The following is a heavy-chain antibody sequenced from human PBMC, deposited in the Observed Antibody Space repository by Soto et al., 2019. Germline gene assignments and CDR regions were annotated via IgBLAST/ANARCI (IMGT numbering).Heavy chain of an antibody. CDR1: DTTHW. Sequence: GESLKISCKASDTTHWIGWVRQKPGKGLEWMGIIYPGDSDTKYSPSFQGQVTISVDKSISTAYLHWSSLRASDTATYYCARLVNYYFGMDVWGLGTTVTVS. CDR2: IYPGDSDT. J-gene: IGHJ6*02. V-gene: IGHV5-51*01. CDR3: ARLVNYYFGMDV.